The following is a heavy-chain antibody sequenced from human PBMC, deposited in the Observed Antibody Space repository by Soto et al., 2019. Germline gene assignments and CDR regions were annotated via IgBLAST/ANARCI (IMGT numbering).Heavy chain of an antibody. V-gene: IGHV3-11*06. Sequence: QVQLVESGGGLVKPGGSLRLSCAASGFTFSDYYMSWIRQAPGKGLEWVSYISSSSSYTNYADSVKGRFTISRDNAKNSLYLQMNSLRAEDTDVYYCARQLHYYDSSGYLGYWGQGTLVTVSS. J-gene: IGHJ4*02. CDR1: GFTFSDYY. D-gene: IGHD3-22*01. CDR3: ARQLHYYDSSGYLGY. CDR2: ISSSSSYT.